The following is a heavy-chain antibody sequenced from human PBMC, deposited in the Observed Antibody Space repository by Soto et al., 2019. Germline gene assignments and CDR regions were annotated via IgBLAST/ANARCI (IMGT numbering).Heavy chain of an antibody. CDR2: IIPIFGTA. Sequence: SVKVSCKASGGTFSSYAISWVRQAPGQGLEWMGGIIPIFGTANYAQKFQGRVTITADESTSTAYMELSSLRSEDTAVYYCAREADILTGYSSLNWFDPWGQGTLVTVSS. CDR1: GGTFSSYA. V-gene: IGHV1-69*13. CDR3: AREADILTGYSSLNWFDP. D-gene: IGHD3-9*01. J-gene: IGHJ5*02.